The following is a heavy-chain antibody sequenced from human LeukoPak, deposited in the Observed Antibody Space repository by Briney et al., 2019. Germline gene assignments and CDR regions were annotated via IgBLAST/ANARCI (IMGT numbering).Heavy chain of an antibody. CDR2: ISSSSSTI. V-gene: IGHV3-48*04. Sequence: GGSLRLSCAASGFTFSSYSMNWVRQAPGKGLEWVSYISSSSSTIYYADSVKGRFTISRDNAKNSLYLQMNSLRAEDTAVYYCARSNSYGYMGEVDYWGQGTLVTVSS. J-gene: IGHJ4*02. CDR1: GFTFSSYS. CDR3: ARSNSYGYMGEVDY. D-gene: IGHD5-18*01.